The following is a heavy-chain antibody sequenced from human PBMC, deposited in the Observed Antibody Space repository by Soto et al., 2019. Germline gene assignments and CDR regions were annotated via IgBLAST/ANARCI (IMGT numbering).Heavy chain of an antibody. J-gene: IGHJ4*02. D-gene: IGHD6-19*01. CDR3: ASFSSGWYAFDY. Sequence: LSLTCTVSGGSISSSSYYWGWIRQPPGKGLEWIGIIYYSGSTYYNPSLKSRVTISVDTSKNQFSLKLSSVTAADTAVYYCASFSSGWYAFDYWGQGTLVTSPQ. CDR2: IYYSGST. V-gene: IGHV4-39*01. CDR1: GGSISSSSYY.